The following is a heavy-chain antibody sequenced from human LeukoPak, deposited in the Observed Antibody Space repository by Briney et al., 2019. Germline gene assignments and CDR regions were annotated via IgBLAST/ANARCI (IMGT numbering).Heavy chain of an antibody. CDR3: ASASSHRIAAGGDY. Sequence: PGGPLRLSCAASGFTFTNYWMHWVRQAPGKGLVWVSRISSDGSTRNYADSVKGRFTISRDNAKNTLYLQMNSLRAEDTAVYYCASASSHRIAAGGDYWGQGTLVTVSS. CDR2: ISSDGSTR. CDR1: GFTFTNYW. V-gene: IGHV3-74*01. D-gene: IGHD6-13*01. J-gene: IGHJ4*02.